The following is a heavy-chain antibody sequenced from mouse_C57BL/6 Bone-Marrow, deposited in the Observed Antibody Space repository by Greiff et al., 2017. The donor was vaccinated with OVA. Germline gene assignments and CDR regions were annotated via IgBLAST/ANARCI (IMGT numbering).Heavy chain of an antibody. V-gene: IGHV5-4*01. D-gene: IGHD1-1*01. Sequence: EVQLVESGGGLVKPGGSLKLSCAASGFTFSSYAMSWVRQTPEKRLEWVATISDGGSYTYYPDNVKGRFTISRDNAKNNLYLQMSHLKSEDTAMYYCAREDYYGSMDYWGQGTSVTVSS. J-gene: IGHJ4*01. CDR2: ISDGGSYT. CDR1: GFTFSSYA. CDR3: AREDYYGSMDY.